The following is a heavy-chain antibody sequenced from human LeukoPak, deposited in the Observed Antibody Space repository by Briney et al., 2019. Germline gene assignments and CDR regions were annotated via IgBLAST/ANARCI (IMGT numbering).Heavy chain of an antibody. CDR1: GFTFSSYA. CDR3: AKDMNSVLYGSGKFDY. J-gene: IGHJ4*02. V-gene: IGHV3-30-3*01. D-gene: IGHD3-10*01. CDR2: ISYDGSNK. Sequence: GRSLRLSCAASGFTFSSYAMHWVRQAPGKGLEWVAVISYDGSNKYYADSVKGRFTISRDNSKNTLYLQMNSLRAEDTALYYCAKDMNSVLYGSGKFDYWGQGTLVTVSS.